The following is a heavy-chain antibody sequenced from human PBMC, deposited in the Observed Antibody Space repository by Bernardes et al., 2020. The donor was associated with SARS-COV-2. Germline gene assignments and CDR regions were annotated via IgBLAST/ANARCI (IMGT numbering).Heavy chain of an antibody. CDR2: FDPEDGET. V-gene: IGHV1-24*01. Sequence: ASEKVSCKVFGYTLTELSMHWVRQAPGKGLEWMGGFDPEDGETTYAQKFQGRVTMTEDTSTDTAYMELSSLRSEDTAVYYCATGLVYCSSTSCHPNWFDPWGQGTLVTVSS. CDR1: GYTLTELS. D-gene: IGHD2-2*01. CDR3: ATGLVYCSSTSCHPNWFDP. J-gene: IGHJ5*02.